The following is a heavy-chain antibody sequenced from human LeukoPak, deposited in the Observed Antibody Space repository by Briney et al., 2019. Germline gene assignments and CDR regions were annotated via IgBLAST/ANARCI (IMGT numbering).Heavy chain of an antibody. V-gene: IGHV3-48*03. CDR1: GFTFSSYE. CDR2: ITSSGSTI. D-gene: IGHD3-22*01. J-gene: IGHJ4*02. Sequence: GGSLRLSCAASGFTFSSYEMNWVRQAPGKGLEWVSYITSSGSTIYYADSVKGRFTISRDNSKNTLYLQMNSLSAEDTALYYCAKDQHVGYYYDSSGYVFDYWGQGTLVTVSS. CDR3: AKDQHVGYYYDSSGYVFDY.